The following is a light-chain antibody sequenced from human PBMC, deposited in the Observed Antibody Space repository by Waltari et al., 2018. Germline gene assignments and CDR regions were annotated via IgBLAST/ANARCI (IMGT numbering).Light chain of an antibody. Sequence: QSALTQSPSASGSPGQSVTIACTGTSSDSGAYNYASWYQQHPGKAPKLLIYEVSARPSGVPDRFSGSKSGNTASLTVSGLQAEDEADYYCSSYATTYSFVFGSGTRVAVL. CDR2: EVS. CDR1: SSDSGAYNY. CDR3: SSYATTYSFV. V-gene: IGLV2-8*01. J-gene: IGLJ1*01.